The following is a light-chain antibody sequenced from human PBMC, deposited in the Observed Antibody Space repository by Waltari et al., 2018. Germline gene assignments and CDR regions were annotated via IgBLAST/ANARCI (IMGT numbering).Light chain of an antibody. Sequence: EIVLTQSPGTLSLSPGERVTLSCRASQRVGRSLAWYQQKPGQAPRLLIYGASSRATGIPDRFSGSGSGTDFSLTMSRLAPDDLSVYYCQHYVRLPVTFGQGTKVEI. V-gene: IGKV3-20*01. CDR3: QHYVRLPVT. J-gene: IGKJ1*01. CDR2: GAS. CDR1: QRVGRS.